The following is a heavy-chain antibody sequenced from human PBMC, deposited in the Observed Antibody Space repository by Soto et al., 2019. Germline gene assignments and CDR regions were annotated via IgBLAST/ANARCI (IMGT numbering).Heavy chain of an antibody. CDR2: VDPDGRGT. D-gene: IGHD1-1*01. V-gene: IGHV3-74*01. J-gene: IGHJ4*02. CDR3: AKFGMATTKRSPPYYIDY. Sequence: AGGSLRLSCAASEFNFSYFYMHWIRRVPGKGLVWVARVDPDGRGTDYADSVKGRFTFSRDNSKNTLYLQMNSLRAEDTAVYYCAKFGMATTKRSPPYYIDYWGQGALVTVSS. CDR1: EFNFSYFY.